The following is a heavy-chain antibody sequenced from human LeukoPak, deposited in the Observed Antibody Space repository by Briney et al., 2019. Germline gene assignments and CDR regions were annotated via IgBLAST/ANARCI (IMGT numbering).Heavy chain of an antibody. J-gene: IGHJ5*02. V-gene: IGHV3-48*03. CDR1: GFTFSSYE. Sequence: PGGSLRLSCAASGFTFSSYEMNWVRQAPGKGLEWVSYISSSGSTIYYADSVKGRFTISRDNAKNSLYLQMNSLRAEDTAVYYCARASAGMVRLFDPWGQGTLVTVSS. D-gene: IGHD3-10*01. CDR2: ISSSGSTI. CDR3: ARASAGMVRLFDP.